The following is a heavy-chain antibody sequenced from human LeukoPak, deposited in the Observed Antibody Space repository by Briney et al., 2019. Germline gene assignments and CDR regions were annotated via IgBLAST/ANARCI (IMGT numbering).Heavy chain of an antibody. J-gene: IGHJ4*02. V-gene: IGHV3-53*01. CDR2: IYSGGGT. D-gene: IGHD3-3*01. CDR1: GFTFTDYW. CDR3: ARGAIYGEQGY. Sequence: GGSLRLSCAVSGFTFTDYWISWVRQAPGKRLEWVSVIYSGGGTYYADSVKGRFTISRDNSKNTLYLQMNSLRAEDTAVYYCARGAIYGEQGYWDQGTLVTVSS.